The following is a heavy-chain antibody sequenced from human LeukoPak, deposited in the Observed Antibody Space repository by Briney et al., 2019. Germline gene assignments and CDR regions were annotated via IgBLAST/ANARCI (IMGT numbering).Heavy chain of an antibody. CDR3: ARDRVWYLCPSFGY. CDR2: ISAYNGNT. Sequence: ASVKVSCKASGYTFTSYGISWVPQAPGQGLEWMGWISAYNGNTNYAQKLQGRVAMTTDTSTSTAYMELRSLSSDATAVYYCARDRVWYLCPSFGYWGQAPLVTAS. CDR1: GYTFTSYG. D-gene: IGHD2-8*02. J-gene: IGHJ4*02. V-gene: IGHV1-18*01.